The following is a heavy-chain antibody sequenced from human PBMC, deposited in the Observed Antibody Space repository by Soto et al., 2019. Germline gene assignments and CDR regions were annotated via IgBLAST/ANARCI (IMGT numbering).Heavy chain of an antibody. CDR1: GGSVSSGSHY. Sequence: SETLSLTCTVSGGSVSSGSHYWSWIRQPPGKRLEWVGYVYYSGSTNYNPSLQSRVTISVDTSKNQFSLKMNSVTAADTAVYYCARGHDFWSGFSYFDYWGQGTLVAVSA. J-gene: IGHJ4*02. CDR3: ARGHDFWSGFSYFDY. V-gene: IGHV4-61*01. CDR2: VYYSGST. D-gene: IGHD3-3*01.